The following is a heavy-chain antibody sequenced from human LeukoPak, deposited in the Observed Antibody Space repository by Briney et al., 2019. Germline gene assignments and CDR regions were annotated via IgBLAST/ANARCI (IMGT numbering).Heavy chain of an antibody. CDR3: ARAVLDAFDI. CDR1: GYTFTRYY. V-gene: IGHV1-2*02. D-gene: IGHD3-10*01. J-gene: IGHJ3*02. CDR2: INPNSGGT. Sequence: GASVKVSCKASGYTFTRYYMQWVRQAPGQGLEWMGWINPNSGGTNYPQKFQGRVTMTRDTSISTAYMELSRLRSDDTAVYYCARAVLDAFDIWGQGTMVTVSS.